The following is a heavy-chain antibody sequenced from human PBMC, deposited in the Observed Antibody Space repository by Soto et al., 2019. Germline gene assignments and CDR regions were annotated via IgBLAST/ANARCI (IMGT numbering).Heavy chain of an antibody. CDR3: AKALGELSPESYDH. V-gene: IGHV3-30*18. CDR2: ISYDGSNQ. D-gene: IGHD3-16*02. CDR1: GFTFSSYG. J-gene: IGHJ4*02. Sequence: QVQLVEPGGGVVQPGRSLRLSCAASGFTFSSYGMHWVRQAPGKGLEWVAIISYDGSNQYYADSVKGRFTISRDNSKNTLYLQMNSLRAEDTAVYYCAKALGELSPESYDHWGQGVLVTVSS.